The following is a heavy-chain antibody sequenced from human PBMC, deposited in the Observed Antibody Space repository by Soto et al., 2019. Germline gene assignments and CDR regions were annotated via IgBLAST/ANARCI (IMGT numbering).Heavy chain of an antibody. CDR3: AKTHTRPNWFDP. CDR2: ISGSGGST. D-gene: IGHD3-3*01. CDR1: GFTFSSYA. Sequence: HPGGSLRLSCAASGFTFSSYAMSWVRQAPGKGLEWVSAISGSGGSTYYADSVKGRFTISRDNSKNTLYLQMNSLRAEDTAVYYFAKTHTRPNWFDPWGQGTLVTVPS. J-gene: IGHJ5*02. V-gene: IGHV3-23*01.